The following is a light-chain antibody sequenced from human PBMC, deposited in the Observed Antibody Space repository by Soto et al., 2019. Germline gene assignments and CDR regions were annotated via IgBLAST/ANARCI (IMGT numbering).Light chain of an antibody. Sequence: DIQMTQSPAYLSVPVGDRVTITCRASQSSNNYLNWYLQRPGQAPKLLIRSASTLQRGVPSRFSGSGSRTEFTLTIADLQPDDFGTYYCQQSLTMPITFGHGTRLEIK. CDR2: SAS. V-gene: IGKV1-39*01. J-gene: IGKJ5*01. CDR3: QQSLTMPIT. CDR1: QSSNNY.